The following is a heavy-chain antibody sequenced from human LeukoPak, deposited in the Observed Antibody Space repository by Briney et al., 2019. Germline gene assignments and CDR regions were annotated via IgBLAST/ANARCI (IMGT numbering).Heavy chain of an antibody. Sequence: ASETLSLTCTVSGGSISSYYWSWIRQPPGKGLEWIGYIYYSGSTNCNPSLKSRVTISVDTSKNQFSLKLSSVTAADTAVYYCARVPVPAAIHDNWFDPWGQGTLVTVSS. D-gene: IGHD2-2*01. CDR1: GGSISSYY. V-gene: IGHV4-59*01. J-gene: IGHJ5*02. CDR3: ARVPVPAAIHDNWFDP. CDR2: IYYSGST.